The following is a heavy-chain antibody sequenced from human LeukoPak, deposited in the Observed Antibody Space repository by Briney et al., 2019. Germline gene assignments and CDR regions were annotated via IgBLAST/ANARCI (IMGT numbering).Heavy chain of an antibody. CDR2: ISYDGSNK. D-gene: IGHD2-2*01. Sequence: GGSLRLSCAASGFTFSSYAMHWVRQAPGKGLEWVAVISYDGSNKYYVDSVKGRFTISRDNSKNTLYLQMNSLRAEDTAVYYCARVVDIVVVPAAIPRFDYWGQGTLVTVSS. CDR1: GFTFSSYA. J-gene: IGHJ4*02. V-gene: IGHV3-30-3*01. CDR3: ARVVDIVVVPAAIPRFDY.